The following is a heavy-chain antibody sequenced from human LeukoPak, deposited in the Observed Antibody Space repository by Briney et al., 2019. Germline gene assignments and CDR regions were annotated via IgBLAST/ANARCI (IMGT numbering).Heavy chain of an antibody. J-gene: IGHJ6*03. CDR2: IYYSGST. Sequence: SETLSLTCTVSGGSISSYYWSWIRQPPGKGLEWIGYIYYSGSTNYNPSLKSRVTISVDTSKNQSSLKLSSVTAADTAVYYCARSDTYYYYYMDVWGKGTTVTVSS. D-gene: IGHD5-18*01. CDR1: GGSISSYY. CDR3: ARSDTYYYYYMDV. V-gene: IGHV4-59*01.